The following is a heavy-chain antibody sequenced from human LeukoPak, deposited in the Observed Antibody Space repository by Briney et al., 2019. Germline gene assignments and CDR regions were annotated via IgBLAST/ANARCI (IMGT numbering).Heavy chain of an antibody. CDR3: ARDSGMKQQLDYFDY. D-gene: IGHD6-13*01. CDR1: GYTFTSYY. J-gene: IGHJ4*02. Sequence: GASVKVSCKASGYTFTSYYMHWVRQAPGQGLEWMGIINPSGGSTSYTQKFQGRVAMTRDTSTSTVYMVLGSLRSEDTAVYYCARDSGMKQQLDYFDYWGQGTLVTVSS. V-gene: IGHV1-46*01. CDR2: INPSGGST.